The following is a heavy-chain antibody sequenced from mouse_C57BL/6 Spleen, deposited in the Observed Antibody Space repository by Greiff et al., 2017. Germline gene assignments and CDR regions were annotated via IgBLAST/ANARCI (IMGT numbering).Heavy chain of an antibody. CDR2: IYPRSGNT. CDR3: ARRVTTVVEGAWFAY. Sequence: QVQLKQSGAELARPGASVKLSCKASGYTFTSYGISWVKQRTGQGLEWIGEIYPRSGNTYYNEKFKGKATLTADKSSSTAYMELRSLTSEDSAVYFWARRVTTVVEGAWFAYWGQGTLVTVSA. J-gene: IGHJ3*01. D-gene: IGHD1-1*01. V-gene: IGHV1-81*01. CDR1: GYTFTSYG.